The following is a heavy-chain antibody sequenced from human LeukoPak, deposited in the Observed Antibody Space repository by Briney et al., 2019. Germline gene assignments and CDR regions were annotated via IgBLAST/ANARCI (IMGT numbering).Heavy chain of an antibody. CDR3: VRDTFDGYNFFDY. D-gene: IGHD5-24*01. CDR1: GFTFSSYW. Sequence: PVGSLRLSCAASGFTFSSYWMSWVRQAPGKGLEWVANIKQDGSEKYYVDSVKGRFTISRDNAKNLLYLQMNSLRAEDTAVYYCVRDTFDGYNFFDYWGQGTLVTVSS. V-gene: IGHV3-7*01. J-gene: IGHJ4*02. CDR2: IKQDGSEK.